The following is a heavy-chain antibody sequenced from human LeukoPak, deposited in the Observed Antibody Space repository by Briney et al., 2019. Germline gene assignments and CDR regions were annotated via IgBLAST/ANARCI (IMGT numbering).Heavy chain of an antibody. V-gene: IGHV1-69*06. Sequence: SVRVSCKASGGTFISSAISWVRQAPGQGLEWMGGIIPILGTTSYAQKFQGRVTITADKSTSTAYMELSSLRSEDTAVYYCAMGGAMVRGVIISLVYWGQGTLVTVSS. D-gene: IGHD3-10*01. J-gene: IGHJ4*02. CDR1: GGTFISSA. CDR3: AMGGAMVRGVIISLVY. CDR2: IIPILGTT.